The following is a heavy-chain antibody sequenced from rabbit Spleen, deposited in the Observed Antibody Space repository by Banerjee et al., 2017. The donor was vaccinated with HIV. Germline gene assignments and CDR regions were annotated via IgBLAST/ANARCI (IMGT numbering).Heavy chain of an antibody. V-gene: IGHV1S45*01. CDR3: ARDVAGDSQYYFKL. CDR2: IDTNDGDT. Sequence: LEESGGGLVKPGGTLTLTCTVSGFSFSSNWICWVRQAPGKGLEWIACIDTNDGDTDYANWPKGRFTISKASSTTVTLQVTSLTAADTATYFCARDVAGDSQYYFKLWGQGTLVTVS. CDR1: GFSFSSNW. J-gene: IGHJ4*01. D-gene: IGHD7-1*01.